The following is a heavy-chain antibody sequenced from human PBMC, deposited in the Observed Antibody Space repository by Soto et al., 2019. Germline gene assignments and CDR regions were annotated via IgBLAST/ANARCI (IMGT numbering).Heavy chain of an antibody. Sequence: SETMSLTCAVSGGSISSSIYYGGWIRQPPGKGLEWIGSIFYSGSTYYNPSLKSRVTISVDTSKNQFSLKLYSVTAADTAMYCCARQVVTASSPIYYFDYWGQGTLVTVSS. V-gene: IGHV4-39*01. CDR2: IFYSGST. CDR3: ARQVVTASSPIYYFDY. D-gene: IGHD2-21*02. CDR1: GGSISSSIYY. J-gene: IGHJ4*02.